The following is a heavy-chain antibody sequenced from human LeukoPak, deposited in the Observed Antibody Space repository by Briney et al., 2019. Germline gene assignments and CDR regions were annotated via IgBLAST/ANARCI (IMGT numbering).Heavy chain of an antibody. V-gene: IGHV3-11*01. D-gene: IGHD7-27*01. CDR2: ISSGGSTI. J-gene: IGHJ3*02. CDR1: GFTFSDYY. Sequence: GGSLRLSCAASGFTFSDYYMSWIRQAPGKGLEWVSYISSGGSTIYYADSVKGRFTISRDNSKNTLYLQTNSLRAEDTAVYYCARVVTLTGDVGNDAFDIWGQGTMVTVSS. CDR3: ARVVTLTGDVGNDAFDI.